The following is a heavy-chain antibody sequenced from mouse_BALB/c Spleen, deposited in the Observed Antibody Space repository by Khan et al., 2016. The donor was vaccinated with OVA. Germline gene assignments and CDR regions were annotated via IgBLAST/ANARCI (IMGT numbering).Heavy chain of an antibody. J-gene: IGHJ4*01. V-gene: IGHV2-6-1*01. Sequence: VQLQESGPGLAAPSQSLSITCTISGFSLMNYGVHWVRQPPGKGLEWLVVIWSDGSTNYNSVLNSILTVTKDNSQSQVFLKMNSLQTDDTAIYFCAREPYYHYNIMDYWGQGTTVTVSS. CDR3: AREPYYHYNIMDY. CDR2: IWSDGST. CDR1: GFSLMNYG. D-gene: IGHD2-10*01.